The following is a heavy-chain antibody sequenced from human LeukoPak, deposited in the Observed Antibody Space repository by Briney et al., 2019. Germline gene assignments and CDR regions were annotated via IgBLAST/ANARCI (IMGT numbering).Heavy chain of an antibody. CDR2: INHSGST. D-gene: IGHD6-19*01. V-gene: IGHV4-34*01. CDR1: GESFSGYY. Sequence: PSETLSLTCAVYGESFSGYYWNYIRQPPGKGLEWIGEINHSGSTNYNPSLKSRVTISVDTSKNQFSLKLSSVTAADTAVYYCARLETSSGSLSYFDYWGQGTLVTVSS. J-gene: IGHJ4*02. CDR3: ARLETSSGSLSYFDY.